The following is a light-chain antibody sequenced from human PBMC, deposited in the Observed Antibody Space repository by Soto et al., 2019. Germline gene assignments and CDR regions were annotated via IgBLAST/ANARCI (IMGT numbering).Light chain of an antibody. J-gene: IGKJ1*01. V-gene: IGKV1-5*01. CDR3: QQYNTFWT. CDR2: DVS. Sequence: DIQMTQSPSTLSASVGDRVTITCRASQSISSWLAWYQQKPGKAPKLLIYDVSSLESRVPSRFSGSGSGTEFTLTSSRLQPDDFATYYCQQYNTFWTFGQGTKVEIK. CDR1: QSISSW.